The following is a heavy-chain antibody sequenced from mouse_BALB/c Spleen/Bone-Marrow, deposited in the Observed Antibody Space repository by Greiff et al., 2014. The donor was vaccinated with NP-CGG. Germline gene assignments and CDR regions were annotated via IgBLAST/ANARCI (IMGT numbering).Heavy chain of an antibody. CDR2: ISSGGSYT. CDR1: GFTFSSYA. CDR3: ARQREVRPYYYAMDY. Sequence: EVQLVESGGGLVKPGGPLKLSCAASGFTFSSYAMSWVRQTPEKRLEWVATISSGGSYTYYPDSVKGRFTISRDNAKNTLYLQMSSLRSEDTAMYYCARQREVRPYYYAMDYWGQGTSVTVSS. J-gene: IGHJ4*01. V-gene: IGHV5-9-3*01. D-gene: IGHD2-14*01.